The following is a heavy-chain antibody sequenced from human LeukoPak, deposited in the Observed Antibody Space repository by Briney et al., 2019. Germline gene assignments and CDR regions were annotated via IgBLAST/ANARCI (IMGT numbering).Heavy chain of an antibody. Sequence: GGSLRLSCVVSGFTFSSYSMSWVRQAPGKGLEWVSAISGSGGSTYYADSVKGRFTISRGNSKNTLYLQMNSLRAEDTAVYYCAAVDVDTAFPWGQGTLVTVSS. J-gene: IGHJ5*02. CDR3: AAVDVDTAFP. CDR1: GFTFSSYS. V-gene: IGHV3-23*01. CDR2: ISGSGGST. D-gene: IGHD5-18*01.